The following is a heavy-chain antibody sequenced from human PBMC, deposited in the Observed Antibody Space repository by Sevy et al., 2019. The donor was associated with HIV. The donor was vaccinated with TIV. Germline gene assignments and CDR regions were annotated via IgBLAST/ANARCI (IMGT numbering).Heavy chain of an antibody. CDR3: ARVSYYYDSSPDGYFDY. J-gene: IGHJ4*02. CDR1: GFTFSDHY. V-gene: IGHV3-72*01. Sequence: GEPLKISCAASGFTFSDHYMDWVRQAPGKGLEWVGRTRNKANSYTTEYAASVKGRFTISRDDSKNSLYLQMNSLKTEDTAVYYCARVSYYYDSSPDGYFDYWGQGTLVTVSS. CDR2: TRNKANSYTT. D-gene: IGHD3-22*01.